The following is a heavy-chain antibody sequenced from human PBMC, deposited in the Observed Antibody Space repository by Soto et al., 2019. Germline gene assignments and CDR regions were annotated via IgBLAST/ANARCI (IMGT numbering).Heavy chain of an antibody. V-gene: IGHV1-18*04. CDR2: VSTSIRST. CDR1: GYSFSGYD. J-gene: IGHJ3*02. Sequence: QGKLVQSGPEVKKPGASVKVSCTASGYSFSGYDTTWVRQAPGQGLEWLGWVSTSIRSTMSAEKLQGRLTMTTDTSTTTVYMELRGLTSDDTAVYYCARDSGAALYGEDALDIWGQGTMVSVSS. D-gene: IGHD3-10*01. CDR3: ARDSGAALYGEDALDI.